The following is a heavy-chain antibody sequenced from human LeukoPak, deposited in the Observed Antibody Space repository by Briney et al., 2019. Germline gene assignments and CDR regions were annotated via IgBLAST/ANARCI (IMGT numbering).Heavy chain of an antibody. V-gene: IGHV4-34*01. CDR3: ARVTGSSSFDY. Sequence: PSETLSLTCAVYGGSFSGYYWSWIRQPPGKGLEWIGEINHSGSTNYNPSLKSRVTISVDTSKNQFSLKLSSVTAADTAVYYCARVTGSSSFDYWGQRTLVTVSS. D-gene: IGHD6-6*01. CDR1: GGSFSGYY. CDR2: INHSGST. J-gene: IGHJ4*02.